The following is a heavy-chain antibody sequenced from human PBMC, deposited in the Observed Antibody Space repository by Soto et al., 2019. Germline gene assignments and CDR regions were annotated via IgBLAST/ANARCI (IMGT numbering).Heavy chain of an antibody. D-gene: IGHD1-26*01. CDR1: GFTVSSNY. Sequence: PGESLKISCAASGFTVSSNYMSWVRQAPGKGLEWVSVIFSGGSTYYADSVKGRFTISRGNSKNTLYLQMNSLRAEDTAVYYCARWSPNYYYYMDVWGKGTTVTVSS. CDR3: ARWSPNYYYYMDV. CDR2: IFSGGST. V-gene: IGHV3-66*01. J-gene: IGHJ6*03.